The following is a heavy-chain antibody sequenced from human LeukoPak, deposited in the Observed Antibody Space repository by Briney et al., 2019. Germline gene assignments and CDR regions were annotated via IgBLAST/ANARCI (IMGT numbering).Heavy chain of an antibody. D-gene: IGHD4-11*01. CDR2: ISSSGSTI. J-gene: IGHJ5*02. CDR1: GFTFSDYY. Sequence: GGSLRLSCAASGFTFSDYYMSWIRQAPGKGLEWVSYISSSGSTIYYADSVKGRFTISRDNAKNSLYLQMNSMRAEDTAVYYCAREGRRKTTTRPNNNWFDPWGQGTLVTVSS. V-gene: IGHV3-11*04. CDR3: AREGRRKTTTRPNNNWFDP.